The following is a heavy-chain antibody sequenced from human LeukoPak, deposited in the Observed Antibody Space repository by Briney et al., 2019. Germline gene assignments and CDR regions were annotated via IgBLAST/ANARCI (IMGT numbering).Heavy chain of an antibody. J-gene: IGHJ4*02. CDR3: ARGKEMTAVAGYYSFDY. CDR1: GGSITGHY. Sequence: SETLSLTCTVSGGSITGHYWTWIRQPAGRGLEWIGRICSSGSTYYNPSLMSRVTISLDTSNNQFSLRVTSVTAADTAVYYCARGKEMTAVAGYYSFDYWGQGTLVSVSS. D-gene: IGHD6-19*01. CDR2: ICSSGST. V-gene: IGHV4-4*07.